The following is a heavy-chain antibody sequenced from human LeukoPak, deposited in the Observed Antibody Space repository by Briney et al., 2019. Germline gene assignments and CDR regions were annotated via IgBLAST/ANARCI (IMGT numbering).Heavy chain of an antibody. CDR3: ARAGGSRYYYAMDV. D-gene: IGHD3-16*01. J-gene: IGHJ6*02. CDR2: ISWNSDSV. Sequence: GGSLRLSCAASGFTFDDYGMHWVRQAPGKGLEWVSGISWNSDSVGYADPVKGRFTISRDNAENSLYLQMNSLRAEDTAFYYCARAGGSRYYYAMDVWGQGTTVTVSS. V-gene: IGHV3-9*01. CDR1: GFTFDDYG.